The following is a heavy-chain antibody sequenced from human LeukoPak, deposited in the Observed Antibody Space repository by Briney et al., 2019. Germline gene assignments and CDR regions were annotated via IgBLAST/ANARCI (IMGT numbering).Heavy chain of an antibody. CDR3: ARDATIAAACILDY. Sequence: PGGSLRLSCAASGFTFSDYYMSWIRQAPGKGLEWVSYISSSGSTIYYADSVKGRFTISRDNAKNSLYLQMNSLRAEDTAVYYCARDATIAAACILDYWGQGTLVTVSS. V-gene: IGHV3-11*01. D-gene: IGHD6-13*01. CDR2: ISSSGSTI. CDR1: GFTFSDYY. J-gene: IGHJ4*02.